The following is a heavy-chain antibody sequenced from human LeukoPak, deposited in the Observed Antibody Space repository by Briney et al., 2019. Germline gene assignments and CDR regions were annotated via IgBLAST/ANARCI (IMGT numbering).Heavy chain of an antibody. V-gene: IGHV4-39*07. CDR1: GGSISSYY. CDR2: GDYSGGT. CDR3: AGERGEEYSSGWYKRNYFDN. J-gene: IGHJ4*02. Sequence: SETLSLTCTVSGGSISSYYWAWIRQPPGKGLEWIASGDYSGGTYYNPSLESRVAISADMSKNQFSLKLTSVTGADTAVYYCAGERGEEYSSGWYKRNYFDNWGQGIRVTVSS. D-gene: IGHD6-19*01.